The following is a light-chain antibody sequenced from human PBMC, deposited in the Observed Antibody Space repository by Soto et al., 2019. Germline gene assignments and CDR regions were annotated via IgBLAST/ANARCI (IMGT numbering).Light chain of an antibody. CDR1: QCVSSSY. CDR3: QQYGISPPYT. V-gene: IGKV3-20*01. J-gene: IGKJ2*01. Sequence: EIVLTQSPGTLSLSPGERATLSCRASQCVSSSYLAWYQQKPGQAPRLLIYGASSRATGIPDRFSGSVSGTDFTLTISRLEPEDCAVYYCQQYGISPPYTVRQGTKLEIK. CDR2: GAS.